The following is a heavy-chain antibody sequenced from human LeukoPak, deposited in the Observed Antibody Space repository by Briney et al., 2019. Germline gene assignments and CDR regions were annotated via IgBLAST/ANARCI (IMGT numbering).Heavy chain of an antibody. D-gene: IGHD3-10*01. Sequence: SETLSLTCTVSGGXISSYYCSWIRQPPGKGLEWIGYMYYSGSTNYNPSLRSRVTMSIDTSKNQFSLKLSSVTAADTAVYYCARSKTETMVYLDYGGQGPRVTVP. CDR3: ARSKTETMVYLDY. V-gene: IGHV4-59*08. J-gene: IGHJ4*02. CDR1: GGXISSYY. CDR2: MYYSGST.